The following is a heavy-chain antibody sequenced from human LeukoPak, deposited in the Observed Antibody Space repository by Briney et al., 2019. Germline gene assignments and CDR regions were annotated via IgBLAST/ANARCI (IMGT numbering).Heavy chain of an antibody. CDR1: GGSISSYY. J-gene: IGHJ3*02. CDR3: AREGDGDYSYHAFDI. D-gene: IGHD4-17*01. CDR2: IYTSGST. Sequence: SETLSLTCTVSGGSISSYYWSWIRQPAGKGLEWIGCIYTSGSTNYNPSLKSRVTISVDTSKNQFSLKLSSVTAADTAVYYCAREGDGDYSYHAFDIWGQGTMVTVSS. V-gene: IGHV4-4*07.